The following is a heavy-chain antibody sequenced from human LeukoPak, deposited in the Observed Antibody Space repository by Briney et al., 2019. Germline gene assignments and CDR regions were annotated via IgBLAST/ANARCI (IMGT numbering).Heavy chain of an antibody. CDR2: INTYNGNT. D-gene: IGHD3-22*01. CDR1: GGTFSSYA. J-gene: IGHJ4*02. CDR3: ARDRGDGGYYDSSGYYSTPNFEY. V-gene: IGHV1-18*01. Sequence: ASVKVSCKASGGTFSSYAISWVRQAPGQGLEWMAWINTYNGNTYYAEKFQGRVTMTTDTSTSTAYMELRSLRSDDTAVHYCARDRGDGGYYDSSGYYSTPNFEYWGQGTLVTVSS.